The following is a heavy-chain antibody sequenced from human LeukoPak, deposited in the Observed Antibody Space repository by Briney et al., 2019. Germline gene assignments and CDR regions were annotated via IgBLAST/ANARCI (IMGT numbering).Heavy chain of an antibody. V-gene: IGHV4-59*01. J-gene: IGHJ4*02. CDR3: ARVSVGYSLDY. CDR1: GGSISSYY. Sequence: SETLSLTCTVSGGSISSYYWSWVRQPPGKGLEWIGFVYYTGSTNYNPSLKSRVTISVDTSKNQFSLKLTSVTAADTAVYYCARVSVGYSLDYWGQGTLVTVSS. D-gene: IGHD3-22*01. CDR2: VYYTGST.